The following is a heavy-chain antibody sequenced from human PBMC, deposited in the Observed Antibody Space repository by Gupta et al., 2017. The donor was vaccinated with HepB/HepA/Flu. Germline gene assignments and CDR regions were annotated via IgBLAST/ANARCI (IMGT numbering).Heavy chain of an antibody. V-gene: IGHV2-5*01. CDR1: GFSLSPSGVG. CDR3: AHSKVTENSYYFNL. D-gene: IGHD5-18*01. Sequence: QITLKESGPTLVKPTQTLTLTCTVSGFSLSPSGVGVAWIRQSPGKALEWLAFIYSNNEKRYSPSLKSRLTLTRDTSKNHVVLSMTNMDPMDTATYFCAHSKVTENSYYFNLWGRGTLVTVSS. CDR2: IYSNNEK. J-gene: IGHJ2*01.